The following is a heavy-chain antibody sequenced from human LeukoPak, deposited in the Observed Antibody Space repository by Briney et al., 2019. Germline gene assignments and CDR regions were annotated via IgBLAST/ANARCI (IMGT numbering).Heavy chain of an antibody. Sequence: GGSLRLSCAASGFTVSSNYMSRVRQAPGKGLEWVSVIYSGGSTYYADSVKGRFTISRHNSKNTLYLQMNSLRAEDTAVYYCARGATSYGDYVFDYWGQGTLVTVSS. D-gene: IGHD4-17*01. CDR1: GFTVSSNY. CDR2: IYSGGST. CDR3: ARGATSYGDYVFDY. J-gene: IGHJ4*02. V-gene: IGHV3-53*04.